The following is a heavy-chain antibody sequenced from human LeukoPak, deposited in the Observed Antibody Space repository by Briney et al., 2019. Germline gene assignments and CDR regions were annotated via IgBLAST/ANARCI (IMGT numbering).Heavy chain of an antibody. V-gene: IGHV3-66*01. CDR3: ARALRGYYDSSGYEG. CDR2: IYSGGST. CDR1: GFTVSSNY. D-gene: IGHD3-22*01. J-gene: IGHJ4*02. Sequence: GGSLRLSCAVSGFTVSSNYMSWVRQAPGKGLEWVSVIYSGGSTYYADSVKGRFTISRDNSNNTLYLQMNSLRAEDTAVYYCARALRGYYDSSGYEGWGQGTLVTVSS.